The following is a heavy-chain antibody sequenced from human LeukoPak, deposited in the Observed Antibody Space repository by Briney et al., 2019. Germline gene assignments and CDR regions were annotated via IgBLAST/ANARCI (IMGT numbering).Heavy chain of an antibody. CDR2: IKQDGSEK. CDR3: AADRHYDYVWGSYRTLDY. Sequence: TGGSLRLSCAASGLTFSSYWMSGVRQAPGKGLEWVANIKQDGSEKYYVDSVKGRFTISRDNAKNSLYLQMNSLRSEDTAVYYCAADRHYDYVWGSYRTLDYWGQGTLVTVSS. CDR1: GLTFSSYW. D-gene: IGHD3-16*02. J-gene: IGHJ4*02. V-gene: IGHV3-7*03.